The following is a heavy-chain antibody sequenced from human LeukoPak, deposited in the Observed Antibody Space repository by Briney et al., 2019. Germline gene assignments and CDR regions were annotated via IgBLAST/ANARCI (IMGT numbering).Heavy chain of an antibody. D-gene: IGHD5-18*01. Sequence: GGSLRLSCAASGFTFDDYAMHWVRQAPGKGLEWVSGISWNSGSIGYADSVRGRFTISRDNAKNSLYLQMNSLRAEDTALYYCAKDVGSGYSYGLYYYYGMDVWGQGTTVTVSS. CDR1: GFTFDDYA. CDR3: AKDVGSGYSYGLYYYYGMDV. J-gene: IGHJ6*02. CDR2: ISWNSGSI. V-gene: IGHV3-9*01.